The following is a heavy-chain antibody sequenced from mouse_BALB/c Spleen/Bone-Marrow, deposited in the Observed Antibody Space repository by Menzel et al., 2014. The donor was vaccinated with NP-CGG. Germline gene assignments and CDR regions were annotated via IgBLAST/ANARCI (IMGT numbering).Heavy chain of an antibody. J-gene: IGHJ4*01. D-gene: IGHD2-3*01. CDR3: ARDGYYVFNAMDY. Sequence: EVQGVESGGGLEQPGGSLKLSCAASGFTFGSYGMSWVRPTPDKRLVLVATINSNGGSTYYPDSVKGRFAISRDNDKNSLYLQMSSLKSEDTAMYYCARDGYYVFNAMDYWGQGTSGTVSS. CDR2: INSNGGST. V-gene: IGHV5-6-3*01. CDR1: GFTFGSYG.